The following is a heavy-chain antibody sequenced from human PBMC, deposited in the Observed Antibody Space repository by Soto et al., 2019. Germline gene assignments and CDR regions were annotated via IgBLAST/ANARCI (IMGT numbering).Heavy chain of an antibody. CDR1: GDTFNFYS. CDR3: ASSYGSGYRAFDY. Sequence: QVQLVQSGAEVKRPGSSVKVSCKASGDTFNFYSINCVRQAPGLGLEWMGRVNPIVSMSNYAQKFQGRVTMTADKSTSTAYMELSSLSSEETAIYYCASSYGSGYRAFDYWGQGALVTVSS. CDR2: VNPIVSMS. V-gene: IGHV1-69*02. J-gene: IGHJ4*02. D-gene: IGHD3-10*01.